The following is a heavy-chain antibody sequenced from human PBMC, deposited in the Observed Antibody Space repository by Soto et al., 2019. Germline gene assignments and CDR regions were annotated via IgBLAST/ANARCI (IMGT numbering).Heavy chain of an antibody. D-gene: IGHD6-13*01. CDR1: GGSISSSSYY. Sequence: SETLSLTCPVSGGSISSSSYYWGWIRQPPGKGLEWIGSIYYSGSTYYNPSLKSRVTISVDTSKNQFSLKLSSVTAADTAVYYCARGHSSSWYDWFDPWGQGTLVTVSS. CDR2: IYYSGST. CDR3: ARGHSSSWYDWFDP. V-gene: IGHV4-39*07. J-gene: IGHJ5*02.